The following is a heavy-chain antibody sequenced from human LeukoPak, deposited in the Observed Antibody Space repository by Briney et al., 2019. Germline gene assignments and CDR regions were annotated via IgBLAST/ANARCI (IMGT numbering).Heavy chain of an antibody. V-gene: IGHV4-59*01. CDR2: IYYSGST. D-gene: IGHD6-19*01. CDR3: ASAGIAVAGTNYFDY. J-gene: IGHJ4*02. CDR1: GGSISSYY. Sequence: SETLSLTCTVSGGSISSYYWSWIRQPPGKGLEWIGYIYYSGSTNYNPSLKSPVTISVDTSKNQFSLKLSSVTAADTAVYYCASAGIAVAGTNYFDYWGQGTLVTVSS.